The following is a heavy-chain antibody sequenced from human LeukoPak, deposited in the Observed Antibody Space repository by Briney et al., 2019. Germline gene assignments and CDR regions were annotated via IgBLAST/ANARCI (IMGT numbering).Heavy chain of an antibody. CDR3: ARVYYDILTGYYSPFQH. Sequence: GGSLRLSCAASGFTFSSYSMNWVRQAPGKGLEWVSSISSSSSYIYYADSVKSRFTISRDNAKNSLYLQMNSLRAEDTAVYYCARVYYDILTGYYSPFQHWGQGTLVTVSS. D-gene: IGHD3-9*01. J-gene: IGHJ1*01. V-gene: IGHV3-21*01. CDR2: ISSSSSYI. CDR1: GFTFSSYS.